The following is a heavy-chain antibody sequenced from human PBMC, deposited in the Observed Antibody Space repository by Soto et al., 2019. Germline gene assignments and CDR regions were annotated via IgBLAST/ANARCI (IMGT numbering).Heavy chain of an antibody. Sequence: GGSLRLSCAASGFTFSSYAMSWVRQAPGKGLEWVSAISGSGGSTYYADSVKGRFTISRDNSKNTLYLQMNSLRAEDTAVYYCAKEGVLRYFDWLLYGGYYFDYWGQGTLVTVSS. CDR2: ISGSGGST. CDR1: GFTFSSYA. J-gene: IGHJ4*02. D-gene: IGHD3-9*01. CDR3: AKEGVLRYFDWLLYGGYYFDY. V-gene: IGHV3-23*01.